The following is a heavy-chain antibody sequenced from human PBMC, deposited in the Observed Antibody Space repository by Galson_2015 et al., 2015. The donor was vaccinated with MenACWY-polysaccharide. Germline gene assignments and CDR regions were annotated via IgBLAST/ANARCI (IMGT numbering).Heavy chain of an antibody. CDR1: GYTFNRHG. V-gene: IGHV1-18*01. J-gene: IGHJ4*02. CDR2: ISTFNGNP. Sequence: SCKASGYTFNRHGISWVRQAPGQGLEWMGWISTFNGNPTYAQDFQGRVSMTTDTTTPTVYLELTSLRSDDTAVYYCARIAVAGSVDFWGQGTLVTVSS. CDR3: ARIAVAGSVDF. D-gene: IGHD6-19*01.